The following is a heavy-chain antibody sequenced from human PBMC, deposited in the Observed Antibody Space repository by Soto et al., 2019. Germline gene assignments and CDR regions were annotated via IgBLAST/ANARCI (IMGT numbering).Heavy chain of an antibody. Sequence: PSETLSLTCAVYGWSFSGYYWSWIRQPPGKGLEWIGEINHSGSTNYNPSLESRVTISVDTSKNQFSLKLSSVTAADTAVYYCAGGLVPAATEWFDPWGQGTLVTVSS. D-gene: IGHD2-2*01. V-gene: IGHV4-34*01. CDR2: INHSGST. CDR3: AGGLVPAATEWFDP. J-gene: IGHJ5*02. CDR1: GWSFSGYY.